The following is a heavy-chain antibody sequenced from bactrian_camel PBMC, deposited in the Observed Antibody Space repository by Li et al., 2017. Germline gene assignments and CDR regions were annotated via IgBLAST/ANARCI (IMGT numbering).Heavy chain of an antibody. CDR1: GHLYSTFC. V-gene: IGHV3S53*01. D-gene: IGHD3*01. J-gene: IGHJ4*01. Sequence: HVQLVESGGGSVQAGGSLRLTCTASGHLYSTFCMAWFRLAPGKERERVAVIDTDGTSSYIDSVKGRFTISKDNAKNTLYLQMNNLTPEDTAMYYCASDSCTTWRGGSLDPGMYNYWGQGTQVTVS. CDR2: IDTDGTS. CDR3: ASDSCTTWRGGSLDPGMYNY.